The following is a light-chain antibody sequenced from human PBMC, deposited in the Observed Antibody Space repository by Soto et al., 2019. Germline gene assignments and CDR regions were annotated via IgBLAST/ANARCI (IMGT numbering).Light chain of an antibody. CDR1: QSISGW. CDR2: KAS. J-gene: IGKJ2*01. Sequence: DIQMTQSPSTLSASVGDRVTITCRASQSISGWLAWYQQKPGKAPTVLIYKASSLESGVPSRFSGSGSGTEFTLTISSLQPDDFATYYCHQYKSYPYTFGQGTKLEIK. V-gene: IGKV1-5*03. CDR3: HQYKSYPYT.